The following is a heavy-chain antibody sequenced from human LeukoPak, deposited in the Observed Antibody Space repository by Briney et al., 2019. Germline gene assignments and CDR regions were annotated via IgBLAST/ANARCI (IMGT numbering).Heavy chain of an antibody. D-gene: IGHD3-22*01. CDR2: IKEDGSEK. Sequence: GGSLRLSCAASGFTFSSYAMSWVRQAPGKGLEWVANIKEDGSEKYSVDSVKGRFTISRDNAKNTLFLQMNSLRAEDTAMYYCAREYYYNSSGHGCSAYWGQGTLVTVSS. CDR3: AREYYYNSSGHGCSAY. CDR1: GFTFSSYA. V-gene: IGHV3-7*01. J-gene: IGHJ4*02.